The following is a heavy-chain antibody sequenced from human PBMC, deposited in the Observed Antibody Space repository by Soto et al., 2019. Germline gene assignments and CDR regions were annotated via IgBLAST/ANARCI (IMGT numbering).Heavy chain of an antibody. Sequence: PGGSLRLSCAASGFTFSSYWMHWVRQAPGKGLVWVSRINSDGSSTSYADSVKGRFTISRDNAKNTLYLQMNSLRAEDTAVYYCARGKYYYDFWSGYYTGPSFDYWGQGTLVTVSS. CDR1: GFTFSSYW. D-gene: IGHD3-3*01. CDR3: ARGKYYYDFWSGYYTGPSFDY. CDR2: INSDGSST. J-gene: IGHJ4*02. V-gene: IGHV3-74*01.